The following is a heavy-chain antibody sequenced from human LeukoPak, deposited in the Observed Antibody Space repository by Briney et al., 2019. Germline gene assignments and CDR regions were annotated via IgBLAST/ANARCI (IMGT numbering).Heavy chain of an antibody. CDR3: ARRRYYDRRYAFDI. J-gene: IGHJ3*02. D-gene: IGHD3-22*01. CDR1: GGSISSGGYF. Sequence: PSQTLSLTCTVSGGSISSGGYFWSWIRQHPGKGLAWIGYIYYSGSTYYNPSLKSRVTISVDTSKNQFSLKLSSVTAADTAVYYCARRRYYDRRYAFDIWGQGTMVTVSS. CDR2: IYYSGST. V-gene: IGHV4-31*03.